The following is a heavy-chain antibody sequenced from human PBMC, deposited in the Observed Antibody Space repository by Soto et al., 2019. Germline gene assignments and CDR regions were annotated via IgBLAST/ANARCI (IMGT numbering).Heavy chain of an antibody. D-gene: IGHD2-2*01. V-gene: IGHV3-74*01. CDR3: ARERVVVVPAAIYYYGMDV. CDR2: INSDGSST. Sequence: PGGSLRLSCAASGFTFSIYWMHWVRQSPGKGLVWVSRINSDGSSTSYADSVKGRFTISRDNAKNTLYLQMKSLRAEDTAVYYCARERVVVVPAAIYYYGMDVWGQGTTVTVSS. CDR1: GFTFSIYW. J-gene: IGHJ6*02.